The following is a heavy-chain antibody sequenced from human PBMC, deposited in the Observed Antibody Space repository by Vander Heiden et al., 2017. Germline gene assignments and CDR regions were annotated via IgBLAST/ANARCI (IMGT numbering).Heavy chain of an antibody. D-gene: IGHD5-12*01. CDR1: GFTFGFYS. CDR2: ISSNGTYI. Sequence: EVQLVESGGGLVKPGGSLRLSCTASGFTFGFYSLSWVRLAQGKGLEWVSSISSNGTYIFYADSVKGRFTISRDNAKNSLSLQMTSLRAEDTAVYYCAREAGYSGYDYYYYYGMDVWGQGTTVTVSS. V-gene: IGHV3-21*02. J-gene: IGHJ6*02. CDR3: AREAGYSGYDYYYYYGMDV.